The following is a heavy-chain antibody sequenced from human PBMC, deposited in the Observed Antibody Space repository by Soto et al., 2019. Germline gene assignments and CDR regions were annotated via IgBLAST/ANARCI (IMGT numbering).Heavy chain of an antibody. J-gene: IGHJ5*02. CDR2: IHGSGAGT. Sequence: EVQLLESGGGLVQPGGSLRLSCAASGFTFSNYAMSWVRQAPGKGLEWVSSIHGSGAGTYYADSVKGRFTVSRDDSKETLYVQMSSLTVDDTAVYYCAKDAVARNGGWDWFDPWGQGTLVTVAS. CDR1: GFTFSNYA. D-gene: IGHD6-19*01. CDR3: AKDAVARNGGWDWFDP. V-gene: IGHV3-23*01.